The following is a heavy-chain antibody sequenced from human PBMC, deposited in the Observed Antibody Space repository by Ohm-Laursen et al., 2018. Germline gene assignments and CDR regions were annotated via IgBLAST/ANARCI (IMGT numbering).Heavy chain of an antibody. D-gene: IGHD3-3*01. CDR3: AKVSDNRNGYIDY. CDR2: ISGGSGSS. J-gene: IGHJ4*02. Sequence: SLRLSCAASGFTFSGFAMSWVRQAPGKGLEWVSGISGGSGSSNYADSVRGRVTISRDKSMNTLFLQMNSLRAEDTAVYYCAKVSDNRNGYIDYWGQGTLVTVSS. CDR1: GFTFSGFA. V-gene: IGHV3-23*01.